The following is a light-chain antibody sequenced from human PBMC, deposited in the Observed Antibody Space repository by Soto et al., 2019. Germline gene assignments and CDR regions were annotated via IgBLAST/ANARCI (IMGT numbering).Light chain of an antibody. CDR2: EAS. CDR1: SIYVGGHNL. Sequence: QSVLTQPASVSGSPGQSITISCTGTSIYVGGHNLVSWYQQYPGKAPKLIIFEASKRPSGVSNRFSGSKSGSTASLTISGLQAEDEADYYCCSNAGGSTYVFGTGTKVTVL. CDR3: CSNAGGSTYV. V-gene: IGLV2-23*01. J-gene: IGLJ1*01.